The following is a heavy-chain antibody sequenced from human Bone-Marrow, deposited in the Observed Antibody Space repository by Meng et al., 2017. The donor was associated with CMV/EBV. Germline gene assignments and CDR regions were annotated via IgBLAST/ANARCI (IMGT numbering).Heavy chain of an antibody. CDR3: ARDSGYCSSTSCYSYYYYGMDV. D-gene: IGHD2-2*02. Sequence: GESLKISCAASGFTLSSFEMNWVRQAPGKGLEWVSYISSSGSTIYYADSVKGRFTISRDKAKNSLYLQMNSLRAEDTAVYYCARDSGYCSSTSCYSYYYYGMDVWGQGTTVTVSS. V-gene: IGHV3-48*03. J-gene: IGHJ6*02. CDR2: ISSSGSTI. CDR1: GFTLSSFE.